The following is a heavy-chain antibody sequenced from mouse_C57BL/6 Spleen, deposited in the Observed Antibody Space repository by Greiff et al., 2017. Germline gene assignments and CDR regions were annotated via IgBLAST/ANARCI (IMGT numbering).Heavy chain of an antibody. D-gene: IGHD1-1*01. Sequence: QVQLKVSGPGILQPSPTLSLTCSFSGFSLSTFGMGVGWIRQPSGKGLEWLEHTWWDDAKYYNPALKSRLTITEDTSKNQVFLKIGSVDTADTATYYCARMPDTTTVGYFDVWGTGTTVTVSA. J-gene: IGHJ1*03. CDR2: TWWDDAK. CDR1: GFSLSTFGMG. V-gene: IGHV8-8*01. CDR3: ARMPDTTTVGYFDV.